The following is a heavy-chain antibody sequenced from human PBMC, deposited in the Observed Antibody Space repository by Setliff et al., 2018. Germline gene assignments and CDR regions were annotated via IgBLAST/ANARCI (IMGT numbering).Heavy chain of an antibody. J-gene: IGHJ4*02. CDR1: GGSINDTTHY. V-gene: IGHV4-39*01. Sequence: PSETLSLTCTVSGGSINDTTHYWGWLRQPPGKGLEYIGGVYYNGNTYYNPSLRSRVTISVDTSRNQVSLRLNSVTAADTAVYYCARHELSVVIALYYFDYWGQGTLVTVSS. CDR2: VYYNGNT. D-gene: IGHD2-21*01. CDR3: ARHELSVVIALYYFDY.